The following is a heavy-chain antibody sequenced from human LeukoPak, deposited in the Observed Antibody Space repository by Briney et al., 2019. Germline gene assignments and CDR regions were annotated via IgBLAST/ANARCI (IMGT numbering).Heavy chain of an antibody. D-gene: IGHD2-21*02. Sequence: PGGSLTLFCAPSGFTFSSCWMHWARQARGKGLVWVSRINSDGSSTSYADSVRGRFTISRDNAKNTLYLQMNSLRAEDTAVYYCAKGVKHIVVVTAQHYFDYWGQGTLVTVSS. V-gene: IGHV3-74*01. CDR2: INSDGSST. J-gene: IGHJ4*02. CDR3: AKGVKHIVVVTAQHYFDY. CDR1: GFTFSSCW.